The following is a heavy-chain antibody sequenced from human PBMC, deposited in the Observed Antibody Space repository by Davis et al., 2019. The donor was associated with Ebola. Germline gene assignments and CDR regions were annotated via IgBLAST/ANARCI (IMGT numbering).Heavy chain of an antibody. V-gene: IGHV3-23*05. CDR1: GFTFSNSA. Sequence: GGSLRLSCAASGFTFSNSAMNWVRQAPGRGLEWLSGIFNTGFRTVYADSVRGRFTISRDNSKNTLYLQMISLRAEDTATYYCARVTLWWDDDSGGPTTYYFDFWGQGALVTVSS. CDR3: ARVTLWWDDDSGGPTTYYFDF. CDR2: IFNTGFRT. D-gene: IGHD3-22*01. J-gene: IGHJ4*02.